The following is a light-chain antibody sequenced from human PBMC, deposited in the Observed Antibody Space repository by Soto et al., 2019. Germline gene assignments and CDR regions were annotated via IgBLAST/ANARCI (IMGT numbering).Light chain of an antibody. CDR3: AAWDGSLNGLV. V-gene: IGLV1-44*01. CDR2: NNN. Sequence: QSVVTQPPSASGAPGQSVPIPCSGSSSNIGRPTVNWYQQLPGTAPKLLIYNNNERPSGVPDRFSGSRSGTSASLAISRLQSEDEADYYCAAWDGSLNGLVFGGGTKLTVL. CDR1: SSNIGRPT. J-gene: IGLJ2*01.